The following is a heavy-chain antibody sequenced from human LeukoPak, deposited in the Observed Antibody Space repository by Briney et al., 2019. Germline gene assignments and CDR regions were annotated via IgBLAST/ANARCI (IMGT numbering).Heavy chain of an antibody. CDR2: ISYDGSNK. D-gene: IGHD1-26*01. CDR1: GFTFSSYA. V-gene: IGHV3-30-3*01. CDR3: ARNQGEYSGSYWFDP. Sequence: PGGSLRLSCAASGFTFSSYAMHWVRQAPGKGLEWVAVISYDGSNKYYADSVKGRFTISRDNSKNTLYLQMNSLRAEDTAVYYCARNQGEYSGSYWFDPWGQGTLVTVSS. J-gene: IGHJ5*02.